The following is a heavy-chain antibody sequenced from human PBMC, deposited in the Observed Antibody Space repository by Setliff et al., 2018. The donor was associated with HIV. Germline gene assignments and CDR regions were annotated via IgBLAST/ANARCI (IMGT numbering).Heavy chain of an antibody. CDR1: GFTFSSYW. Sequence: PGGSLRLSCAASGFTFSSYWMHWVRQAPGKGLVWVSRINNDGGTSYADSVKGRFTIFRDNAQNTLYLKFYNPRPEDTAIYYCARARTVDFWSDSLAHWGQGTLVTVS. V-gene: IGHV3-74*01. J-gene: IGHJ4*02. CDR2: INNDGGT. D-gene: IGHD3-3*01. CDR3: ARARTVDFWSDSLAH.